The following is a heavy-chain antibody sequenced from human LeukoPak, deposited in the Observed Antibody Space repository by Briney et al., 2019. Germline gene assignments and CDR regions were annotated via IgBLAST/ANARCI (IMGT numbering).Heavy chain of an antibody. CDR3: ARGRYCTATTCDAGGDAFDI. Sequence: SETLSLSCTVSGGSISNYYWSWIRQPAGKGLEWIGRIYPRGSTTYSSSLKSRVTMSADTSKNHFSLNLTSLTAADTAVYYCARGRYCTATTCDAGGDAFDIWGQGTMVTVSS. CDR1: GGSISNYY. D-gene: IGHD2-2*01. V-gene: IGHV4-4*07. CDR2: IYPRGST. J-gene: IGHJ3*02.